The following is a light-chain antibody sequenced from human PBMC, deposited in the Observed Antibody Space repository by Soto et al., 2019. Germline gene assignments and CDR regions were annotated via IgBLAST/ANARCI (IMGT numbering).Light chain of an antibody. CDR1: QSVSSN. CDR2: GAS. J-gene: IGKJ2*01. V-gene: IGKV3-15*01. CDR3: QQYNNWPPPMYT. Sequence: TLSVSPGERATLSCRASQSVSSNLAWYQQKPGQAPRLLIYGASTRATGIPARFSGSGSGTEFTLTISSLQSEDFAVYYCQQYNNWPPPMYTFGQGTKVDIK.